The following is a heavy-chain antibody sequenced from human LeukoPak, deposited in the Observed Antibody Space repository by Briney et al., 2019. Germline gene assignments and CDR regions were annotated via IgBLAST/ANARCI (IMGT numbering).Heavy chain of an antibody. D-gene: IGHD2-21*01. V-gene: IGHV1-24*01. J-gene: IGHJ3*02. CDR2: FDPEDGET. CDR1: GYTLTELS. Sequence: ASVKVSCRVSGYTLTELSMHWVRQAPGKGLEWMGGFDPEDGETIYAQTFQGRVTMTEDTSTDTAYMELSSLRSEDTAVYYCATVSVTSPIHDAFDIWGQGTMVTVSS. CDR3: ATVSVTSPIHDAFDI.